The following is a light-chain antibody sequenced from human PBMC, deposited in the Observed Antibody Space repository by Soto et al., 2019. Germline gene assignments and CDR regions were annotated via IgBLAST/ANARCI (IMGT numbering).Light chain of an antibody. Sequence: EIIMTQSPATLSVSPGEGATLSCRTSHSISTNLAWYQHKRGQSPRLLVYGASTRATGVPARFSGSGSGAEFTLSISSLQSEDFAVYYCQQSHSPPYTFGQGTKLEIK. V-gene: IGKV3-15*01. CDR3: QQSHSPPYT. J-gene: IGKJ2*01. CDR2: GAS. CDR1: HSISTN.